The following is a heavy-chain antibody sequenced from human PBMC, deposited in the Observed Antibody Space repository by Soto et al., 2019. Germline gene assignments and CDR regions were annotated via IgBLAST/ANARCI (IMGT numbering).Heavy chain of an antibody. J-gene: IGHJ4*02. CDR2: ISAYNGNT. D-gene: IGHD2-2*03. CDR3: ARDTRLDISQPSDY. V-gene: IGHV1-18*01. Sequence: ASVKVSCKASGYTFTSYGISWVRKAPGQGLEWMGWISAYNGNTNYAQKLQGRVTMTTDTSTSTAYMELRSLRSDDTAVYYCARDTRLDISQPSDYWGQGTLVTVSS. CDR1: GYTFTSYG.